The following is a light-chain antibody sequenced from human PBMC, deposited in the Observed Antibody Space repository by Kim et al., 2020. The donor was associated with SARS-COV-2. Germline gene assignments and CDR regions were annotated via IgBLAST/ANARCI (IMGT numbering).Light chain of an antibody. J-gene: IGKJ1*01. CDR3: QQRNSWPRT. CDR2: DAA. V-gene: IGKV3-11*01. CDR1: QSVGSY. Sequence: LEPGERATLSCRASQSVGSYLAWYQQKPGQAPRVLSYDAANRFTGIPARFSGSGSGTDFTLTISSLEPEDFAVYYCQQRNSWPRTFGQGTKVDIK.